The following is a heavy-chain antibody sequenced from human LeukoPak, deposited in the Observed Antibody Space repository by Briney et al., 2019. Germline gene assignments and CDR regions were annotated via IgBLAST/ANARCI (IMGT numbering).Heavy chain of an antibody. D-gene: IGHD5-18*01. J-gene: IGHJ4*02. CDR1: GGSIRSSTYY. CDR3: ARGRIQLSLVHV. Sequence: SETLSLTCTVSGGSIRSSTYYWGWIRQPPGKGLEWIGSISYSGSTYCNPSLKSRITISVDTSKNQFSLRLSSVTAADTAVYYCARGRIQLSLVHVWGQGTLVTVSS. CDR2: ISYSGST. V-gene: IGHV4-39*01.